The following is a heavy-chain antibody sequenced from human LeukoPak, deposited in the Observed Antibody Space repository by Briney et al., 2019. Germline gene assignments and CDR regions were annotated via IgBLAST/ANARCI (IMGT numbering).Heavy chain of an antibody. D-gene: IGHD6-19*01. CDR3: ARDRGSGWYRLIDY. CDR2: IKQDGSEK. Sequence: GGSLRLSCAGSGFTFSSYWMSWVRQAPGKGLEWVANIKQDGSEKYYVDSVKGRFTISRDNAKNSLYLQMNSLRAEDTAVYYCARDRGSGWYRLIDYWGQGTLVTVSS. V-gene: IGHV3-7*01. CDR1: GFTFSSYW. J-gene: IGHJ4*02.